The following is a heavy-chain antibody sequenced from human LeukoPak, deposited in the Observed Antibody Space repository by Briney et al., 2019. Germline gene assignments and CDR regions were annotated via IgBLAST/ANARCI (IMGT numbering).Heavy chain of an antibody. J-gene: IGHJ4*02. CDR2: IYHTGNT. CDR1: GGSISSGDYS. CDR3: ARARESMATAGSYFDY. D-gene: IGHD6-13*01. Sequence: SETLSLTCAVSGGSISSGDYSWSWIRQPPGNGLVWIGYIYHTGNTNYNPSLKNRVNISVYRSKNEFSHVLRSVTAADTAVYYCARARESMATAGSYFDYWGQRPLVTVSS. V-gene: IGHV4-30-2*01.